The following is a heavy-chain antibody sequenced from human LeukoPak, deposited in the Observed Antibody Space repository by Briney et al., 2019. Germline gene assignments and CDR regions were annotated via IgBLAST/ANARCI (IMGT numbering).Heavy chain of an antibody. CDR2: INHSGST. CDR3: ARERARDFWSGYYEAYYYYMDV. CDR1: GGSFSGYY. J-gene: IGHJ6*03. D-gene: IGHD3-3*01. V-gene: IGHV4-34*01. Sequence: SETLSLTCAVYGGSFSGYYWSWIRQPPGKGLEWIGEINHSGSTNYNPSLKSRVTISVDTSKNQFSLKLSSVTAADTAVYYCARERARDFWSGYYEAYYYYMDVWGKGTTVTVSS.